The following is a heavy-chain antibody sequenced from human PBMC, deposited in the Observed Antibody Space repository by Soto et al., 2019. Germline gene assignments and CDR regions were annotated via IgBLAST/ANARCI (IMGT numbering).Heavy chain of an antibody. CDR1: GDSISSYY. CDR3: ARRSGYDSFDY. D-gene: IGHD5-12*01. V-gene: IGHV4-59*08. J-gene: IGHJ4*02. Sequence: PSETLSLTCTVSGDSISSYYWSWIRQPPGKGLEWIGYIYYSGSTNYNPSLKSRVTISVDTSKNQFSLKLSSVTAADTAVYYCARRSGYDSFDYWGQGTLVTVSS. CDR2: IYYSGST.